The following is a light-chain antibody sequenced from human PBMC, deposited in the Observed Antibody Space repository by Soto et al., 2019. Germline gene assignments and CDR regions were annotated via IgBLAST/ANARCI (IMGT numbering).Light chain of an antibody. CDR2: GNS. CDR3: QSYDSSLSVVV. CDR1: SSNIGAGYD. Sequence: QSVLTQPPSVSGAPGQRVTISCTGNSSNIGAGYDVHWYQQLPGTAPKLLIYGNSNRPSGVPDRFSGSKSGTSASLAITGLQAEDEADYYCQSYDSSLSVVVFGGGTKVTVL. J-gene: IGLJ2*01. V-gene: IGLV1-40*01.